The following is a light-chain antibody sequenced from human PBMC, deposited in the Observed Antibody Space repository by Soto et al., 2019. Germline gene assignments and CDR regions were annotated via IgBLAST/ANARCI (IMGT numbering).Light chain of an antibody. CDR1: SSNIGKNF. V-gene: IGLV1-51*01. J-gene: IGLJ2*01. Sequence: QSVLTQPPSVSAAPGQTVSISCSGGSSNIGKNFVSWYQHVPGTAPKNVIFDNHKRPSGIPERFSGSKSGTSATLGITGLQPGVEADNFRLPWDSNLGAVLVGGGTKLTVL. CDR3: LPWDSNLGAVL. CDR2: DNH.